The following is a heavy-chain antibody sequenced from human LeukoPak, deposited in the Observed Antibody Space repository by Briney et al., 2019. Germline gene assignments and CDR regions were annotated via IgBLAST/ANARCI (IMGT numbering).Heavy chain of an antibody. J-gene: IGHJ6*03. V-gene: IGHV1-69*13. Sequence: VASVKVSCKASGGAFSSYAISWVREAPGQGLEWMGGIIPIFGTANYAQKFQGRVTITADASTSTAYMELSSLRSEDTGVYYCSRDCSSPAGYYMDVWGKGTTVTVSS. CDR3: SRDCSSPAGYYMDV. CDR1: GGAFSSYA. D-gene: IGHD6-6*01. CDR2: IIPIFGTA.